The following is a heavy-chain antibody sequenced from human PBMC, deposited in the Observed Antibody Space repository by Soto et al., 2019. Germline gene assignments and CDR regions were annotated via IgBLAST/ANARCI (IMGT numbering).Heavy chain of an antibody. J-gene: IGHJ5*02. Sequence: QVQLVQSGAEVKRPGSSVKLSCKASGGTFTYYGISWVRQATGQGLEWMGGIIPIIGPATYAQKFQGRVTITADQSTSTGYMELSILGSEDTALYYRAIDLGTTIAGPPRRETYGWLDPGGQGNLVTVSS. CDR1: GGTFTYYG. V-gene: IGHV1-69*01. D-gene: IGHD3-22*01. CDR3: AIDLGTTIAGPPRRETYGWLDP. CDR2: IIPIIGPA.